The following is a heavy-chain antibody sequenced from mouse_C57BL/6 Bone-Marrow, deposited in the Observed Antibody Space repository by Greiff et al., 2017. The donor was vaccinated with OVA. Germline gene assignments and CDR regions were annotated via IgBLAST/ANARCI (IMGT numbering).Heavy chain of an antibody. Sequence: EVKLVESGGGLVKPGGSLKLSCAASGFTFSSYAMSWVRQTPEKRLEWVATISDGGSYTYYPDNVKGRFTISRDNAKNNLYLQMSHLKSEDTAMYYCARDQDGSPPMDYWGQGTSVTVSS. J-gene: IGHJ4*01. CDR3: ARDQDGSPPMDY. CDR1: GFTFSSYA. V-gene: IGHV5-4*01. D-gene: IGHD1-1*01. CDR2: ISDGGSYT.